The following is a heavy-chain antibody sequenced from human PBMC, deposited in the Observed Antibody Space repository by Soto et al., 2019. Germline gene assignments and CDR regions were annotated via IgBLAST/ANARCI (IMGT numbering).Heavy chain of an antibody. CDR2: ISAYNGNT. Sequence: QVQLVQSGAEVKKPGASVKVSCKASGYTFTSYGISWVRQAPGQGLEWMGWISAYNGNTNYAQKLQGRVTMTTDTSTCTAYMELRSLRSDDTAVYYCARVGRTWYSSSWYPLWIYWGQGTLATVSS. J-gene: IGHJ4*02. CDR3: ARVGRTWYSSSWYPLWIY. V-gene: IGHV1-18*01. D-gene: IGHD6-13*01. CDR1: GYTFTSYG.